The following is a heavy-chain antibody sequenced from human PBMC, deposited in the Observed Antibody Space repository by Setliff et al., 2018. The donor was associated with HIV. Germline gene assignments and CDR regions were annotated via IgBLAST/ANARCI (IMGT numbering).Heavy chain of an antibody. V-gene: IGHV4-59*12. CDR1: GGSISSYY. Sequence: SETLSLTCTVSGGSISSYYWSWIRQPPEKGLEWIGSFYHSGSTNYNPSLKSRVTISVDTSKNQFSLKLSSVTAADTAVYYCARGSPASIAARPWYFQHWGQGTLVTVSS. CDR3: ARGSPASIAARPWYFQH. D-gene: IGHD6-6*01. CDR2: FYHSGST. J-gene: IGHJ1*01.